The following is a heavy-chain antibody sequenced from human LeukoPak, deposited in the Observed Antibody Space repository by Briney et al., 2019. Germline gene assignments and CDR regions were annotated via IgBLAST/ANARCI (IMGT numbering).Heavy chain of an antibody. J-gene: IGHJ6*02. V-gene: IGHV4-59*08. CDR1: GGSISSYY. Sequence: SETLSLTCTVSGGSISSYYWSWIRQPPGKGLEWIGYIYYSGSTNYNPSLKSRVTISVDTSKNQFSLKLSSVTAADTAVYFCARQSSSGWYSYYYYYGMDVWGQGTTVTVSS. CDR2: IYYSGST. CDR3: ARQSSSGWYSYYYYYGMDV. D-gene: IGHD6-19*01.